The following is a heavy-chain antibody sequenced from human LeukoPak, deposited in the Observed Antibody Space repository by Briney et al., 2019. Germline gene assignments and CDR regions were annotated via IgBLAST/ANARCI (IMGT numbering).Heavy chain of an antibody. CDR2: INHSGST. J-gene: IGHJ4*02. Sequence: PSETLSLTCAVYGGSFSGYYWSWIRQPPGKGLEWIGEINHSGSTNYNPSLKSRVTISVDTSKNQFSLKLSSVTAADTAVYYCARGKMATKRRHFDYWGQGTLVTVSS. D-gene: IGHD5-24*01. CDR3: ARGKMATKRRHFDY. CDR1: GGSFSGYY. V-gene: IGHV4-34*01.